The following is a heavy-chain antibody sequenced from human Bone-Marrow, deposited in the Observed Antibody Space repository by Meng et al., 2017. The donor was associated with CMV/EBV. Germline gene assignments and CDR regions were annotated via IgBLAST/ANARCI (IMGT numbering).Heavy chain of an antibody. CDR1: GFIFSDYS. J-gene: IGHJ4*02. CDR3: ARDRGAARTPFDY. D-gene: IGHD1-14*01. Sequence: GGSLRLSCAASGFIFSDYSMNWVRQSPGGGLEFVATISSDSRYIYYGDSVKGRFAISRDNARRSLYLQMSSLRAEDTAVYYCARDRGAARTPFDYWGQGTLVTVYS. V-gene: IGHV3-21*04. CDR2: ISSDSRYI.